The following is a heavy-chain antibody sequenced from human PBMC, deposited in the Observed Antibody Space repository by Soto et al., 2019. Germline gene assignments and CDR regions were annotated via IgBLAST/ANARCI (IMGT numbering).Heavy chain of an antibody. V-gene: IGHV3-23*01. CDR2: ISGSGGSA. J-gene: IGHJ3*01. CDR1: GFTFSNYA. CDR3: VREGSGWYSRGSFDF. Sequence: GGSLRLSCAASGFTFSNYAMNWVRQAPGKGLEGVSVISGSGGSAYHADSVQGRFTISRDNSKNTLYLQMNSLRAEDTAIYYCVREGSGWYSRGSFDFWGRGTMVTVSS. D-gene: IGHD6-19*01.